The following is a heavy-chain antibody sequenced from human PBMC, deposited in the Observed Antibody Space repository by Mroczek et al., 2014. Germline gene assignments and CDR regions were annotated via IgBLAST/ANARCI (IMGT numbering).Heavy chain of an antibody. V-gene: IGHV2-5*01. Sequence: TLKESGPTLVKPTQTLTLTCTFSGFSLSTSGVGVGWIRQPPGKALEWLALIYWNDDKRYSPSLKSRLTITKDTSKNQVVLTMTNMDPVDTATYYCAHRRIERGSGSYSGYDAFDIWGQGTMVTVSS. CDR3: AHRRIERGSGSYSGYDAFDI. D-gene: IGHD1-26*01. CDR1: GFSLSTSGVG. CDR2: IYWNDDK. J-gene: IGHJ3*02.